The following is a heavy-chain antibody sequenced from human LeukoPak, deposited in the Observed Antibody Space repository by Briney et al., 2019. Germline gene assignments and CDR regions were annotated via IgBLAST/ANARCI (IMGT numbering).Heavy chain of an antibody. J-gene: IGHJ6*02. CDR2: VNRDGSET. Sequence: GGSLRLSCAASGFALSSHWMTWVRQVAGRGPEWVANVNRDGSETYYLDSGKGRFTIAKDNAKNSLYLQMNSLRAEDTALYHCARNNGMDVWGQGTTVIVSS. CDR1: GFALSSHW. V-gene: IGHV3-7*03. CDR3: ARNNGMDV.